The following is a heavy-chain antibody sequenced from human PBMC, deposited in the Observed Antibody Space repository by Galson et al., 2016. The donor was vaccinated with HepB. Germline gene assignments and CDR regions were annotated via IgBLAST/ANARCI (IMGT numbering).Heavy chain of an antibody. CDR1: GGSISNYY. V-gene: IGHV4-59*01. CDR2: IYNSGST. CDR3: ARVGTTVTTQALGMDV. D-gene: IGHD4-17*01. J-gene: IGHJ6*02. Sequence: SETLSLTCTVSGGSISNYYWSLIRQPPGKGLEWIGYIYNSGSTNSNPSLKSRVTISVDTSKNQFSLKLSSVTAADTAVYYCARVGTTVTTQALGMDVWGQGTTVTVS.